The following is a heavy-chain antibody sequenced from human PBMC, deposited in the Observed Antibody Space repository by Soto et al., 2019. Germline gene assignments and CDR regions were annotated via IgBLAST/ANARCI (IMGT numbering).Heavy chain of an antibody. J-gene: IGHJ6*02. Sequence: SETLSLTCTVSGGSISSGGYYWSWIRQPPGKGLEWIGYIYYSGSTYYNPSLKSRVTISVDTSKNQFSLKLSSVTAADTAVYYCARASPVVTDVWGQGTTVTVYS. D-gene: IGHD5-18*01. CDR3: ARASPVVTDV. CDR2: IYYSGST. CDR1: GGSISSGGYY. V-gene: IGHV4-30-4*01.